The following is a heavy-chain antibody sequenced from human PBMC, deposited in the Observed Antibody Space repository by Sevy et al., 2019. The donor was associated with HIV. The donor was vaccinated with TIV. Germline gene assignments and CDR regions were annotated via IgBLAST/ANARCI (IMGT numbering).Heavy chain of an antibody. J-gene: IGHJ3*01. CDR2: ISYDGSSK. V-gene: IGHV3-30*18. Sequence: GGSLRLSCAASGFTFSNYGMHWVRQAPGKGLEWVAVISYDGSSKYYADSVEGRFTISRDNSKNTVSLQMNSLRDEDTAVYSCEKGVMFGTSSRALDLWGHGKTVTVSS. CDR3: EKGVMFGTSSRALDL. CDR1: GFTFSNYG. D-gene: IGHD6-6*01.